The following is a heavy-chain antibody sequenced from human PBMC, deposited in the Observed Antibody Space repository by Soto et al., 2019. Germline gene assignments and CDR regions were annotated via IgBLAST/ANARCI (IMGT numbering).Heavy chain of an antibody. V-gene: IGHV3-23*01. Sequence: EVQVLESGGGLVQPGGSLRLSCAASGFTFMNFAMCWVRQAPGKGLEWVSTITSGGTTYYADSVKGRFTISRDNSKNTLYLQMISLRAEDTAVYHCVKVEDIDYWGQGTLVTVSS. J-gene: IGHJ4*02. D-gene: IGHD2-15*01. CDR1: GFTFMNFA. CDR3: VKVEDIDY. CDR2: ITSGGTT.